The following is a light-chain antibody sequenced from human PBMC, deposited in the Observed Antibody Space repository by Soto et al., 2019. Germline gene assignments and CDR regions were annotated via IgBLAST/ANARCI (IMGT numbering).Light chain of an antibody. V-gene: IGKV1-5*03. CDR2: KAS. J-gene: IGKJ1*01. CDR1: QSIDSW. Sequence: DIQMTQSPSTLSASVGDRVTITCRASQSIDSWLAWYQHKPGKAPKLLIFKASTLETGVPSRFSGSGSETEFTLTISSLQPDDFATYYCQHYASYSGTFGQGTKVDIK. CDR3: QHYASYSGT.